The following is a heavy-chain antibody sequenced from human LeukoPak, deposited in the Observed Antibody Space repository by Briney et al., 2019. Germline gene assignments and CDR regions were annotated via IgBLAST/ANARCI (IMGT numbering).Heavy chain of an antibody. D-gene: IGHD3-9*01. CDR3: ARDLRYFDW. Sequence: SETLSLTCSVSGDSISTSSYYWGWIRQPPGKGLEWIGTIYYSGSTYYNPSLTSRVTISVDTSKNQFSLKLSSVTAADTAVYYCARDLRYFDWWGQGTLVTVSS. CDR1: GDSISTSSYY. J-gene: IGHJ4*02. V-gene: IGHV4-39*07. CDR2: IYYSGST.